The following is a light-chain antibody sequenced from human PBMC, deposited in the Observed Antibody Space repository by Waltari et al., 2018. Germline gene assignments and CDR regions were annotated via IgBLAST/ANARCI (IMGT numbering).Light chain of an antibody. J-gene: IGLJ1*01. CDR1: SSDVGDYNS. Sequence: QSALTQPRSVSGSPGQSVTISCTGTSSDVGDYNSVSWYQHHPGKVPKLMIYDVNKRPYGVPDRFSGSKSGSTASLTISGLQVDDEADYYCCSYAGTYTYVFGTGTEVTVL. V-gene: IGLV2-11*01. CDR2: DVN. CDR3: CSYAGTYTYV.